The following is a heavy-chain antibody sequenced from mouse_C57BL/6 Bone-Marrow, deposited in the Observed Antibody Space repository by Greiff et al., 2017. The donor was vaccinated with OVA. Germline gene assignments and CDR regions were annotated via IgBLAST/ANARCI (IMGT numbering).Heavy chain of an antibody. D-gene: IGHD1-1*01. CDR1: GFTFSSYA. CDR3: ARDGGIYYGSSSYFDV. CDR2: ISDGGSYT. Sequence: EVQLLESGGGLVKPGGSLKLSCAASGFTFSSYAMSWVRQTPEKRLEWVATISDGGSYTYYPDNVKGRFTISRDNAKNNLYLQMSHLKSEDTAMYYCARDGGIYYGSSSYFDVWGTGTTVTVSS. J-gene: IGHJ1*03. V-gene: IGHV5-4*01.